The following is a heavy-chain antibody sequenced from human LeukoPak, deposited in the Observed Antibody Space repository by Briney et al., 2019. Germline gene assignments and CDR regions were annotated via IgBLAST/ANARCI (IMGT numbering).Heavy chain of an antibody. CDR3: ARPRLLYGSGPTLV. Sequence: KPSETLSLTCAVYGGSFSNYYWSWIRKPPGKGLEWIGEINHSGSTNCNPSLKSRVTISIDASKNQFSLKLNSVTAADTAVYYCARPRLLYGSGPTLVWGPGTLVTVSS. J-gene: IGHJ4*02. CDR2: INHSGST. D-gene: IGHD3-10*01. CDR1: GGSFSNYY. V-gene: IGHV4-34*01.